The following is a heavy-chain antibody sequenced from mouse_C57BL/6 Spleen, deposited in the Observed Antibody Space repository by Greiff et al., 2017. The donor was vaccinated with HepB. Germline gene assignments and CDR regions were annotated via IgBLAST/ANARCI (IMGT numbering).Heavy chain of an antibody. CDR3: ARYGYWGFDYAMDY. CDR2: IDPSDSYT. J-gene: IGHJ4*01. V-gene: IGHV1-69*01. CDR1: GHTFTSYW. Sequence: QVQLQQPGAELVMPGASVKLSCKASGHTFTSYWMHWVKQRPGQGLEWIGEIDPSDSYTNYNQKFKGKSTLTVDKSSSTAYMQLSSLTSEDSAVYYCARYGYWGFDYAMDYWGQGTSVTVSS. D-gene: IGHD2-2*01.